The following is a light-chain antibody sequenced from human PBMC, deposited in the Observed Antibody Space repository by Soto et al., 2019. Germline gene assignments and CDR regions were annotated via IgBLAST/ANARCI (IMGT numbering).Light chain of an antibody. J-gene: IGKJ3*01. V-gene: IGKV1-39*01. CDR3: QQTSAAPFT. CDR2: GAP. CDR1: QDISNY. Sequence: DIQMTQSPSSLSASVGDRVTITCQASQDISNYLNWYQQKPGKAPKLLIFGAPSLQSGVPSRFSGSGSRTDFTLTINSLQPEDFATYCCQQTSAAPFTFGPGTKVDI.